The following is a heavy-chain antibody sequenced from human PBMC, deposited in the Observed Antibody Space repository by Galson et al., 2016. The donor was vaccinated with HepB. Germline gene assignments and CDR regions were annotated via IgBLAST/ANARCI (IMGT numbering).Heavy chain of an antibody. CDR2: SKPDGGGGST. CDR3: AKDPGPGHYDFWSGYYPFDY. D-gene: IGHD3-3*01. V-gene: IGHV3-23*01. CDR1: GVTFSNYW. J-gene: IGHJ4*02. Sequence: SLRLSCAGSGVTFSNYWMNWVRQAPGKGLEWVANSKPDGGGGSTYYADSVRGRFTISRDNSKNTLYLQMNGLRAEDTAVYYCAKDPGPGHYDFWSGYYPFDYWGQGTLVTVSS.